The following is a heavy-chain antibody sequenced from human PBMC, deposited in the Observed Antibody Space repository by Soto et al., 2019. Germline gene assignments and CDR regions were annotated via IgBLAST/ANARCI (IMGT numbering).Heavy chain of an antibody. Sequence: ASETLSLTCSVSGGSFSSDSFIWSWVRQFPGKGLEWIGYIYYSGTTYYNPSLRSRVIMSVDTSKNQFSLKLSSVTAADTAVYYCARDHKWDGMDVWGQGTTVTVSS. CDR2: IYYSGTT. CDR3: ARDHKWDGMDV. V-gene: IGHV4-31*03. J-gene: IGHJ6*02. CDR1: GGSFSSDSFI. D-gene: IGHD1-26*01.